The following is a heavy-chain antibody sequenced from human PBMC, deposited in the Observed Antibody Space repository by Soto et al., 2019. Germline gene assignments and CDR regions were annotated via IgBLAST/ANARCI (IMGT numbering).Heavy chain of an antibody. V-gene: IGHV3-30*18. J-gene: IGHJ4*02. CDR2: ISYDVSNK. D-gene: IGHD6-13*01. CDR3: AKGIEGIAGYYSAS. Sequence: GRGLAVFSGPSVFTVSSYRIHRVHQSPGKGLDWVAVISYDVSNKYYADSVKGRITISRDNYKNTLYVKMKSLRAEDKAVYYCAKGIEGIAGYYSASWGQGTL. CDR1: VFTVSSYR.